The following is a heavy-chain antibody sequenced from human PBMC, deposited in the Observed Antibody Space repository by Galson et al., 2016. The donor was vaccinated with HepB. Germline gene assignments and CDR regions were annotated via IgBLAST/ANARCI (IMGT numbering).Heavy chain of an antibody. J-gene: IGHJ6*02. CDR2: ISWNSGAK. D-gene: IGHD6-19*01. CDR3: AKDMGKGVSFYFYGMDV. V-gene: IGHV3-9*01. CDR1: GFTFHDYA. Sequence: SLRLSCAASGFTFHDYAMHWVRQAPGKGLDWVSGISWNSGAKGYGDSVKGRFTISRDTAKNSLFLHMESLRAEDTALYYCAKDMGKGVSFYFYGMDVWGQGTTVTVSS.